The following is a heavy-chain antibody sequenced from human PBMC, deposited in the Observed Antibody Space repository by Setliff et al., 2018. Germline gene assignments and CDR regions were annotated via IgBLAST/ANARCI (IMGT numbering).Heavy chain of an antibody. CDR2: VSTYNGDT. CDR1: GYSFTSFG. D-gene: IGHD6-19*01. J-gene: IGHJ3*02. CDR3: ARRPIALAGYRKGAFDI. Sequence: ASVKVSCKASGYSFTSFGITWVRQAPGQGLEWMGWVSTYNGDTNYAQKFRGRVTMTADISTSTVYMELRTLRSDDTAVYYCARRPIALAGYRKGAFDIWGQGTMVTVSS. V-gene: IGHV1-18*01.